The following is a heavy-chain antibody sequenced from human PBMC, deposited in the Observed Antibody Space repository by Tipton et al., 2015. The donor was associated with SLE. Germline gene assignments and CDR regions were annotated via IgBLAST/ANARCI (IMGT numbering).Heavy chain of an antibody. CDR3: ARGFSKKEWELVVDAFDI. CDR2: IYHSGST. Sequence: GSLRLSCAVSGGSITSRNWWGWVRQPPGRGLEWIGEIYHSGSTNYNSSLVSRLTISLDRPNNQFSLKLKSVTAADTAVYYCARGFSKKEWELVVDAFDIWGQGIMVTVSS. V-gene: IGHV4-4*02. J-gene: IGHJ3*02. CDR1: GGSITSRNW. D-gene: IGHD4-23*01.